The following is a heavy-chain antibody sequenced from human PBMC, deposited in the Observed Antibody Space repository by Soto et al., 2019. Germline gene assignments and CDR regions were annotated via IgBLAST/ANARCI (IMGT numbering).Heavy chain of an antibody. V-gene: IGHV1-69*13. J-gene: IGHJ4*02. CDR1: VVTFSSYA. D-gene: IGHD3-22*01. Sequence: ASVKVSCKASVVTFSSYAINWVRQAPGQGLEWMGGIIPFVGTANYAQKFQGRVTITADESTRTAYMELSSLKSEDTALYYCARSGGKYYYDSSGYYDYWGQGTLVTSPQ. CDR3: ARSGGKYYYDSSGYYDY. CDR2: IIPFVGTA.